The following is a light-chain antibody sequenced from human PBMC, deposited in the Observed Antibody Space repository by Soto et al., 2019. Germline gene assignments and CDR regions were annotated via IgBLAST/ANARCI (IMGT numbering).Light chain of an antibody. CDR2: AAS. V-gene: IGKV1-39*01. Sequence: QVPSSTFSYVGDRVTITGXASQSIAGYLSWYQQRPGKAPKFLIYAASSLQRGVPSRFSGSGSGTDFSLTINGLQPEDFATDFCQQSFSVPITFGQPARLEI. CDR3: QQSFSVPIT. J-gene: IGKJ5*01. CDR1: QSIAGY.